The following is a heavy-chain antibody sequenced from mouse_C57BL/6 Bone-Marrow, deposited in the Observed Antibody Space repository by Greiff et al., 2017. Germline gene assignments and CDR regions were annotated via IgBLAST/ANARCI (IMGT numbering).Heavy chain of an antibody. Sequence: VQRVESGPELVKPGASVKLSCKASGYTFTSYDINWVKQRPGQGLEWIGWIYPRDGSTKYNEKFKGKATLTVDTSSSTAYMELHSLTAEDSAVYFGARLEFDGSSGDWYFDVWGKGTTVNVSA. CDR3: ARLEFDGSSGDWYFDV. V-gene: IGHV1-85*01. CDR1: GYTFTSYD. D-gene: IGHD1-1*01. J-gene: IGHJ1*03. CDR2: IYPRDGST.